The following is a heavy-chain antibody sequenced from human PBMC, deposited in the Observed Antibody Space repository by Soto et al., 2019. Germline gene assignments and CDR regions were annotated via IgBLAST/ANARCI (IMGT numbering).Heavy chain of an antibody. D-gene: IGHD3-10*01. Sequence: QVQLVQSGAEVKKPGSSVKVSCKASGGTFGNSAISWVRQAPGQGLEWMGGIIPSFATGNSAPEFQGRLTITADKSTTTAYMELSSLRSADTAVYYCARSYYGSGSYWFYGMDVWGQGTTVTVSS. CDR1: GGTFGNSA. J-gene: IGHJ6*02. CDR3: ARSYYGSGSYWFYGMDV. CDR2: IIPSFATG. V-gene: IGHV1-69*06.